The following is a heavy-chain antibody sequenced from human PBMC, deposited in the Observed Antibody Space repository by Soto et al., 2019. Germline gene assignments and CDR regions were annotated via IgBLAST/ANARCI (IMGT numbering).Heavy chain of an antibody. Sequence: EESLKISCKGSGYSFTSYWISWVRQMPGKGLEWMGRIDPSDSYTNYSPSFQGHVTISADKSISTAYLQWSSLKASDTAMYYCASPRAAAGPGGTYYYYYGMDVWGQGTTVTVS. V-gene: IGHV5-10-1*01. CDR3: ASPRAAAGPGGTYYYYYGMDV. CDR1: GYSFTSYW. D-gene: IGHD6-13*01. CDR2: IDPSDSYT. J-gene: IGHJ6*02.